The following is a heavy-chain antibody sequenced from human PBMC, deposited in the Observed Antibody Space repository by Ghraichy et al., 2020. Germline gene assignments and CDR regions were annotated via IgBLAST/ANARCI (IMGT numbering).Heavy chain of an antibody. V-gene: IGHV3-33*01. Sequence: GGSLRLSCVASGFNFSSYGMHWVRQAPGKGLEWVAVIWYDASTKHYADSVKGRFTISRDNSKNILYLEMNSRRAEDTALYYCARDRLKRALHDAVDVWGKGAKDTVSS. CDR3: ARDRLKRALHDAVDV. CDR2: IWYDASTK. CDR1: GFNFSSYG. D-gene: IGHD4-11*01. J-gene: IGHJ3*01.